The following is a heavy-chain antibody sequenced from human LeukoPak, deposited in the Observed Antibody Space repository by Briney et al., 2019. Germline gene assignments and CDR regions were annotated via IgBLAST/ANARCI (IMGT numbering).Heavy chain of an antibody. V-gene: IGHV5-10-1*01. CDR2: IDASDSYT. CDR1: GYSFTSYW. J-gene: IGHJ4*02. D-gene: IGHD5-24*01. Sequence: GEPLKISGKGSGYSFTSYWISWVRQMPGKGLEWMGRIDASDSYTDYSPSFQGHVTISADKSISTAYLQWSSLKASDTAMYYCARHKGDGYNLDYWGQGTLVTVSS. CDR3: ARHKGDGYNLDY.